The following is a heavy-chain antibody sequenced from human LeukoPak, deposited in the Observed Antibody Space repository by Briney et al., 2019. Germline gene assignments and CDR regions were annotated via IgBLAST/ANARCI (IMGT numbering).Heavy chain of an antibody. V-gene: IGHV3-13*01. J-gene: IGHJ4*02. D-gene: IGHD6-19*01. Sequence: GGSLRLSCAASGFSFSSYDMHWVRQGTGKSLEWVSAIGTAGNTNYAGSVKGRFTISRENAKNSLYLQMNSLRAGDTAVYYCARVRSDSSGWYHVLDWGQGTLVTVSS. CDR3: ARVRSDSSGWYHVLD. CDR1: GFSFSSYD. CDR2: IGTAGNT.